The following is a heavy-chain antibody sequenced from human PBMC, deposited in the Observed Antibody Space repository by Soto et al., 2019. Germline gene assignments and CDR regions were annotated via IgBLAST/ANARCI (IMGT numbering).Heavy chain of an antibody. J-gene: IGHJ4*02. CDR1: GGSISSSSYY. D-gene: IGHD6-19*01. Sequence: SETLSLTCTVSGGSISSSSYYWGWIRQPPGRGLEWIGSIYYSGSTYYNPSLKSRVTISVDTSKNQFSLKLSSVTAADTAVYYCARVSSGQPDFDYWGQGTLVTVSS. CDR2: IYYSGST. V-gene: IGHV4-39*01. CDR3: ARVSSGQPDFDY.